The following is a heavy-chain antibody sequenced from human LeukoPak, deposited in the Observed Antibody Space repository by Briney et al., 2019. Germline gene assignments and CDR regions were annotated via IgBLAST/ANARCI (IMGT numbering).Heavy chain of an antibody. CDR2: ISSSGSTI. CDR3: ASASAYDSNGYYYNY. V-gene: IGHV3-48*03. Sequence: GGSLRLSCAASGFTFSSYEMNWVRQAPGKGLEWVSYISSSGSTIYYADSVKGRFTISRDNAKNSLYLQMNSLRAEDTAVYYCASASAYDSNGYYYNYWGQGTLVTVSS. D-gene: IGHD3-22*01. J-gene: IGHJ4*02. CDR1: GFTFSSYE.